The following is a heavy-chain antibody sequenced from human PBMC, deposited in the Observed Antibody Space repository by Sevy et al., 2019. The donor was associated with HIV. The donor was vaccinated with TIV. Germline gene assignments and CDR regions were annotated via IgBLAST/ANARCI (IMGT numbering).Heavy chain of an antibody. CDR1: GFTFSSHY. D-gene: IGHD3-22*01. V-gene: IGHV3-7*01. CDR3: AREALYYYDSERHYDDAFDM. Sequence: GCSLRLSCAASGFTFSSHYMSWVRQAPGKGLEWVANIKQDGSDKFYVESVKGRFTISRDNAKNSLDLQLSSLRAEDTAMYFCAREALYYYDSERHYDDAFDMWGPGTMVTVSS. J-gene: IGHJ3*02. CDR2: IKQDGSDK.